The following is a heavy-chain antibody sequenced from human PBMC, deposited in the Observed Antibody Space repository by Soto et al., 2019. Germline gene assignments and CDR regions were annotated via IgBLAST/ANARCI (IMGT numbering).Heavy chain of an antibody. V-gene: IGHV3-30-3*01. J-gene: IGHJ4*02. CDR3: ARGPSSLTRFDY. D-gene: IGHD2-2*01. Sequence: WGSLRLSCAASGFTFSSYAVHWVRQAPGKGLEWVAVISYDGSNKYYADSVKGRFTISRDNSKNTLYLQMNSLRAEDTTVYYCARGPSSLTRFDYWGQGTLVTVSS. CDR1: GFTFSSYA. CDR2: ISYDGSNK.